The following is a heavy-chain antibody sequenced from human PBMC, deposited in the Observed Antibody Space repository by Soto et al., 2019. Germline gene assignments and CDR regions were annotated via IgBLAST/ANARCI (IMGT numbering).Heavy chain of an antibody. CDR1: GYTFTNYW. CDR3: ARRGSLLHPFDY. V-gene: IGHV5-51*01. D-gene: IGHD3-10*01. J-gene: IGHJ4*02. CDR2: IFPRDSDT. Sequence: PGESLKISCQTSGYTFTNYWIGWVRHMPGRGLEWMGPIFPRDSDTRYNSSFEGQVTISSDRSIATAYLQWTSLTASDTAIYFCARRGSLLHPFDYWGQGTPVTVSS.